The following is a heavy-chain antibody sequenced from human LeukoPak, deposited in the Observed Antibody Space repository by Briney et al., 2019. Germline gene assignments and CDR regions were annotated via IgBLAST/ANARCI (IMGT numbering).Heavy chain of an antibody. D-gene: IGHD1/OR15-1a*01. CDR1: GFTFSSFE. CDR3: AGGASNNGD. Sequence: GGSLRLSCTASGFTFSSFEMNWVRQPPGKGLEWLSYISSSSSTIYYADSVKGRFTISRDNAKNSLYLQMNSLRDEDTAVYYCAGGASNNGDWGQGTLVTVSS. V-gene: IGHV3-48*02. J-gene: IGHJ4*02. CDR2: ISSSSSTI.